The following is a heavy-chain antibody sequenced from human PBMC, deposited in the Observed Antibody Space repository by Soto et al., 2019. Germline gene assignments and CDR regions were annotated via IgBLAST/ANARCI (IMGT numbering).Heavy chain of an antibody. Sequence: GGSLRLSCAASGFTFSSYWMSWVRQAPGKGLEWVANIKQDGSEKYYVDSVKGRFTISRDNSKNTLYLQMNSLRAEDTAVYYYATKPSSSWLDYWGQGTLVTVSS. CDR1: GFTFSSYW. D-gene: IGHD6-6*01. V-gene: IGHV3-7*05. J-gene: IGHJ4*02. CDR3: ATKPSSSWLDY. CDR2: IKQDGSEK.